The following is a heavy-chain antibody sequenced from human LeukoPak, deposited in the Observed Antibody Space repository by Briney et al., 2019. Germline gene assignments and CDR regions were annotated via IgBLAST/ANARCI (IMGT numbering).Heavy chain of an antibody. Sequence: GGSLRLSCAASGFTFSNAWMSWVRQAPGKGLEWVSGISWNSGTIGYADSVKGRFTISRDNAKNSLYLQMNSLRAEDMALYYCAKAAGDYHYFDYWGQGTLVTVSS. J-gene: IGHJ4*02. CDR2: ISWNSGTI. CDR1: GFTFSNAW. V-gene: IGHV3-9*03. CDR3: AKAAGDYHYFDY. D-gene: IGHD4-17*01.